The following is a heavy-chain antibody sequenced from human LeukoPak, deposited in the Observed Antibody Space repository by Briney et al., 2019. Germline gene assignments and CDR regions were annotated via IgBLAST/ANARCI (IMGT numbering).Heavy chain of an antibody. Sequence: NSSETLSLTCTVSGGSFSSYTFYWGWIRQPPGKGLEWIGNINYSGSTYYNPSLKSRVTISVDTSKNQFSLKLSSVTAADTAVYYCARQYYGSGWYLDFWGRGTLVTVSS. CDR3: ARQYYGSGWYLDF. V-gene: IGHV4-39*01. D-gene: IGHD3-10*01. CDR1: GGSFSSYTFY. J-gene: IGHJ2*01. CDR2: INYSGST.